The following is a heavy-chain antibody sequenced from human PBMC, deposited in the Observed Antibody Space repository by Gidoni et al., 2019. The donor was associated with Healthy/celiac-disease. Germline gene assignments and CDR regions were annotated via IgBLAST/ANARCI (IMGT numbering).Heavy chain of an antibody. CDR1: GFTFSSYG. V-gene: IGHV3-33*01. D-gene: IGHD2-21*02. J-gene: IGHJ4*02. CDR2: IWYDGSNK. CDR3: ARELSKVVTALGY. Sequence: QVQLVESGGGVVQPGRSLRLSCAASGFTFSSYGMHGVRQAPGKGLEWVAVIWYDGSNKYYADSVKGRFTISRDNSKNTLYLQMNSLRAEDTAVYYCARELSKVVTALGYWGQGTLVTVSS.